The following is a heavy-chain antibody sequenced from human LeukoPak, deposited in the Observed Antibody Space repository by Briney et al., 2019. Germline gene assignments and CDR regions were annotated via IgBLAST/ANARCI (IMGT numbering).Heavy chain of an antibody. J-gene: IGHJ2*01. CDR3: ARVPAVGDSLLWYFDL. Sequence: SETLSLTCTVSGGSISSGDYYWSWIRQPPGKGLEWIGYIYYSGSTYYNPSLKSRVTISVDTSKNQFSLKLSSVTAADTAVYYCARVPAVGDSLLWYFDLWGRGTLVTVSS. CDR2: IYYSGST. V-gene: IGHV4-30-4*01. D-gene: IGHD2-21*02. CDR1: GGSISSGDYY.